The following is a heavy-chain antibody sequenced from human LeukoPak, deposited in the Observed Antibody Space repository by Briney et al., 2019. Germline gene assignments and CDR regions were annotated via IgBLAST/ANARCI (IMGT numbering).Heavy chain of an antibody. CDR1: GGTFSSYA. CDR3: ARENSLITMIDAFDI. J-gene: IGHJ3*02. CDR2: ISYDGSNK. D-gene: IGHD3-22*01. V-gene: IGHV3-30*04. Sequence: SCKASGGTFSSYAMHWVRQAPGKGLEWVAVISYDGSNKYYADSVKGRFTISRDNSKNTLYLQMNSLRAEDTAVYYCARENSLITMIDAFDIWGQGTMVTVSS.